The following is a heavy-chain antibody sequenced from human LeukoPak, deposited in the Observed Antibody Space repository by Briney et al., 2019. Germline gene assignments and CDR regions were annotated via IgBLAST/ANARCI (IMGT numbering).Heavy chain of an antibody. CDR1: GFIVSSNY. V-gene: IGHV3-53*01. CDR3: ARVGVTLLGVEIL. CDR2: LYSGGNT. Sequence: GGSLRLSRAPSGFIVSSNYMSSVRQAPGKGLEWVSILYSGGNTYYADSVKGRFIISRDNSNNTLYLQMNSLRTEDTAVYYCARVGVTLLGVEILWGQGTLVTVSS. J-gene: IGHJ4*02. D-gene: IGHD3-3*01.